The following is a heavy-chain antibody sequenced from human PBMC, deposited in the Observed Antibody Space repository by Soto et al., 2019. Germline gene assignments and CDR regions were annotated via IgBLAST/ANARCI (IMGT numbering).Heavy chain of an antibody. CDR2: VYATGTS. Sequence: SETLSLTCSVPGGSMSKFYWSWIRKTAGKGLEWMGRVYATGTSDYNPSLRSRIAMSVDISKKTFSLRLRSVTAADTGVYYCVRDGSKTLRDCFDPWGQGILVTVSS. CDR1: GGSMSKFY. J-gene: IGHJ5*02. D-gene: IGHD4-17*01. V-gene: IGHV4-4*07. CDR3: VRDGSKTLRDCFDP.